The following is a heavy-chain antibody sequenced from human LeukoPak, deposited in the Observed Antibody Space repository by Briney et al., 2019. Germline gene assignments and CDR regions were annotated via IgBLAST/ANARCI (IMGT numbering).Heavy chain of an antibody. J-gene: IGHJ4*02. CDR2: IYYSGIT. CDR3: ARVTSGEFADH. V-gene: IGHV4-31*03. Sequence: PSETLSLTCTDSGRPISIGGYYWSWIRQHPGKGLEWIGYIYYSGITYYNPSLKSRVIISVDTSKNQFSLYLSSVTAADTAVYYCARVTSGEFADHWGQGTLVTVSS. CDR1: GRPISIGGYY. D-gene: IGHD3-10*01.